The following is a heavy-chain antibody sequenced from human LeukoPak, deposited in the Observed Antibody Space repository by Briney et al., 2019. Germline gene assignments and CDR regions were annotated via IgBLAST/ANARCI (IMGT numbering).Heavy chain of an antibody. Sequence: ASVKVSCKASGYTFTSYDINWVRQATGQGLEWMGWMNPNSGNTGYAQKFQGRVTITRNTSISTAYMELSSLRSEGTAVYYCARHGSSWYSRVAFDIWGQGTMVTVSS. V-gene: IGHV1-8*03. CDR3: ARHGSSWYSRVAFDI. CDR2: MNPNSGNT. CDR1: GYTFTSYD. D-gene: IGHD6-13*01. J-gene: IGHJ3*02.